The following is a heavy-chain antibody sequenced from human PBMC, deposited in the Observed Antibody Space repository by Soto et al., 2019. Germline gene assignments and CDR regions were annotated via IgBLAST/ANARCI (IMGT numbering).Heavy chain of an antibody. CDR2: IIRDGSST. CDR3: GRGGSGLYGMDI. J-gene: IGHJ6*02. V-gene: IGHV3-74*01. D-gene: IGHD3-10*01. Sequence: EVQLVESGGGLVQPGGSLRLSCAASGFTFSSYWMHWVRQAPGKGLVWISRIIRDGSSTNYADSVKGRFTISRDNAKNRLYLEINSLRAEDTAVYFCGRGGSGLYGMDIWGQGTTVTVSS. CDR1: GFTFSSYW.